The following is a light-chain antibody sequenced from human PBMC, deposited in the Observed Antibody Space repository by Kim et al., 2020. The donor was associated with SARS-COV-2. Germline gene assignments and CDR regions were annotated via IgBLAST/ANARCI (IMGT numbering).Light chain of an antibody. CDR1: QDISNS. CDR2: AAS. Sequence: ESIGDRVAVTCRASQDISNSLAWYQQKAGKAPKLLIFAASTLQSGVPSRFSGSGSGTEFTLTIGSLQAEDFATYYCQQLNHYPWTFGQGTKVDIK. V-gene: IGKV1-9*01. CDR3: QQLNHYPWT. J-gene: IGKJ1*01.